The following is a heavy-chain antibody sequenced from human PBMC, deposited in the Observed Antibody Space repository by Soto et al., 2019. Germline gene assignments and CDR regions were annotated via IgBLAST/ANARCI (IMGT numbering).Heavy chain of an antibody. CDR3: AKGFVDYGDYENFYYYRMDV. CDR2: ISYDGTYK. D-gene: IGHD4-17*01. V-gene: IGHV3-30*18. Sequence: QVQLVESGGGVVQPGRSLRLCCAASGFTFTSHGMHWVRQAPGQGLEWVAVISYDGTYKYYAGPVKGRFTISRDSSKNTVDLHMNSLRAEDTAVYFCAKGFVDYGDYENFYYYRMDVWGQGTTVTVSS. J-gene: IGHJ6*02. CDR1: GFTFTSHG.